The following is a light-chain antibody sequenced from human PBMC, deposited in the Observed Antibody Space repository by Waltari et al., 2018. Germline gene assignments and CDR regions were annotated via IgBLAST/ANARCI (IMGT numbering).Light chain of an antibody. CDR1: SSNIGAGYD. CDR2: GNT. J-gene: IGLJ2*01. CDR3: QSYDNSRYVI. Sequence: QSVLTQPPSVSGAPGQRVTISCTGSSSNIGAGYDVHWYPQLPGTAPNLLIYGNTNRPSGVPDRFSGSKSGTSASLAITGLQAEDEADYYCQSYDNSRYVIFGGGTKLTVL. V-gene: IGLV1-40*01.